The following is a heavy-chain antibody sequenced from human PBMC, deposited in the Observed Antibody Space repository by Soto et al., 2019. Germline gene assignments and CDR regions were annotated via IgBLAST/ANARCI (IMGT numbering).Heavy chain of an antibody. V-gene: IGHV3-11*06. D-gene: IGHD5-18*01. CDR2: ISGSGSFT. J-gene: IGHJ6*02. CDR1: GFTVSDHY. Sequence: QEYLVESGGGLVKPGGSLRLSCALSGFTVSDHYLTWIRQAPGRGLEWIAYISGSGSFTNYADSVKDRFIISRDIAKNSMYLQINRLRDEATAVYYCARSAGWRQVVGYKYGLDVWGQGTAVTVSS. CDR3: ARSAGWRQVVGYKYGLDV.